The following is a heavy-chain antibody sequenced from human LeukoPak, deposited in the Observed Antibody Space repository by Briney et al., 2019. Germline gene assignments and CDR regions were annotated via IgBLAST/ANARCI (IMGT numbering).Heavy chain of an antibody. D-gene: IGHD6-19*01. J-gene: IGHJ4*02. CDR2: IYHSGST. CDR1: GYSISSGYY. V-gene: IGHV4-38-2*01. CDR3: ASYSSGWIDFGY. Sequence: SETLSRTGAVSGYSISSGYYWGWIRQPPGKGLEWIGSIYHSGSTYYNPSLKSRVTISVDTSKNQFSLKLSSVTAADTAVYYCASYSSGWIDFGYWGQGTLVTVSS.